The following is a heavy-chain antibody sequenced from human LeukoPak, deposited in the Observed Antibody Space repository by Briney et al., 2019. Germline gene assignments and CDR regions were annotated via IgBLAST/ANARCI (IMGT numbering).Heavy chain of an antibody. CDR3: ARFLPQKWELPGNWFDP. CDR1: GYSFTSYY. V-gene: IGHV1-46*01. J-gene: IGHJ5*02. CDR2: INPSGSSA. Sequence: GASVKVSCKASGYSFTSYYMHWVRQAPGQGLEWMGFINPSGSSAAYAQKFQGRLTMTRDMFTSTAYMDLRSLRSDDTAVYYCARFLPQKWELPGNWFDPWGQGTLVTVSS. D-gene: IGHD1-26*01.